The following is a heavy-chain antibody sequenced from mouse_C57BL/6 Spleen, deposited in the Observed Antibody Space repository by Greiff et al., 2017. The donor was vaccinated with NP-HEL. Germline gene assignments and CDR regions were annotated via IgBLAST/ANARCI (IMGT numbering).Heavy chain of an antibody. CDR2: IDPSDSET. J-gene: IGHJ1*03. D-gene: IGHD2-4*01. CDR1: GYTFTSYW. V-gene: IGHV1-52*01. Sequence: QVQLKQPGAELVRPGSSVKLSCKASGYTFTSYWMHWVKQRPIQGLEWIGNIDPSDSETHYNQKFKDKATLTVDKSSSTAYMQLSSLTSEDSAVYYCARGLRRGYFDVWGTGTTVTVSS. CDR3: ARGLRRGYFDV.